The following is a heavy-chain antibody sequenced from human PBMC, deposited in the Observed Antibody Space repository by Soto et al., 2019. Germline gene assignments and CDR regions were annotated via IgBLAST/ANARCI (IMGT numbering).Heavy chain of an antibody. CDR3: STSSRNEYHFAMDA. V-gene: IGHV3-53*01. Sequence: XASLGLSCAASGLSVSSSDMSGVRQASGKGLEWVSVIYSGGSTHDADSVKGRFTISRDNSKNTVHLQMNSLRVDDTAVYFCSTSSRNEYHFAMDAWGQGTTVTVSS. CDR1: GLSVSSSD. CDR2: IYSGGST. D-gene: IGHD6-6*01. J-gene: IGHJ6*02.